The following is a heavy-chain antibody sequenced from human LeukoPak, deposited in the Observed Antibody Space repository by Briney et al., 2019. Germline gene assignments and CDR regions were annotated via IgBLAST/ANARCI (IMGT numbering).Heavy chain of an antibody. CDR3: VRVLKTHYAFHS. V-gene: IGHV3-20*04. J-gene: IGHJ4*02. CDR1: GFIFHVYG. D-gene: IGHD2-2*01. CDR2: INWDGYST. Sequence: GGSLRLSCAPYGFIFHVYGMTWLRQGPGKGLEWVSGINWDGYSTGYADSVRGRFTISRDNAKSTLYRQMNSLRPEDMALHYCVRVLKTHYAFHSGGQGPLVTVSS.